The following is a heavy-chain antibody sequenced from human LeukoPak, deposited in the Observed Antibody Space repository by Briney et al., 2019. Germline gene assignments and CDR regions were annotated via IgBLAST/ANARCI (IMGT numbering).Heavy chain of an antibody. D-gene: IGHD3-22*01. Sequence: SVKVSCKASGFPFTSSSMQWVRPARGQRLEWIGWIAVASGNTNYAQKFQGRVTITRDMSTSTAYMELSSLRSEDTAVYYCAAVFGSGYYYYFDYWGQGTLVTVSS. J-gene: IGHJ4*02. CDR1: GFPFTSSS. V-gene: IGHV1-58*02. CDR2: IAVASGNT. CDR3: AAVFGSGYYYYFDY.